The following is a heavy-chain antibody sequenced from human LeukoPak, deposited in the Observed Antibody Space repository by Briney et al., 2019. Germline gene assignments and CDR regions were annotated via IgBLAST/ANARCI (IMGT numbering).Heavy chain of an antibody. Sequence: PGRSLRLSCAASAFTFSSNWMSLVPQAPRKGLECVSNINQDGSMPYYVDSVKGRFTISRDHAKNSPYLQMNSLRAEDTAVYYCARVAWGDYYDSSGYYYGAAFDTWGQGTMVTVSS. V-gene: IGHV3-7*01. CDR1: AFTFSSNW. CDR3: ARVAWGDYYDSSGYYYGAAFDT. CDR2: INQDGSMP. J-gene: IGHJ3*02. D-gene: IGHD3-22*01.